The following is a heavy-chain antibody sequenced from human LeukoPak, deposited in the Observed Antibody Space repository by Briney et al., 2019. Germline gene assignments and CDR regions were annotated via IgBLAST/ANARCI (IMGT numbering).Heavy chain of an antibody. V-gene: IGHV3-22*01. D-gene: IGHD1-26*01. CDR1: GFSFSYYY. Sequence: GGSLGLSCAASGFSFSYYYMSGFRQAPGKGLEWVGFIRNKANGGTTEYTTSVKGRFTISRDDSKSITYLQMKSLKTEDTAVYYCSRVVGATTFDYWGQGTLVTVSP. CDR2: IRNKANGGTT. CDR3: SRVVGATTFDY. J-gene: IGHJ4*02.